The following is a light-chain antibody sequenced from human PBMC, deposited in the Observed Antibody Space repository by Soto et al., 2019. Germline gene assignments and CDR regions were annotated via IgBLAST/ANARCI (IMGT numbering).Light chain of an antibody. CDR2: DVS. CDR1: SSDVGGYNY. J-gene: IGLJ1*01. CDR3: SSYTSSSLDV. V-gene: IGLV2-14*01. Sequence: QSVLTQPASVSASPGQSITISCTGTSSDVGGYNYVSWYQQHPGKAPKLMIYDVSNRPSGVSNRFSGSKSGNTASLTISGLQAEDEADYYCSSYTSSSLDVFGTGTKVTVL.